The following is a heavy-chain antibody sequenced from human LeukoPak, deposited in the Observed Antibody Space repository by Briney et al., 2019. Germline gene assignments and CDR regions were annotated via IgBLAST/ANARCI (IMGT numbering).Heavy chain of an antibody. CDR1: GGSFSGYY. J-gene: IGHJ2*01. CDR2: INHSGST. V-gene: IGHV4-34*01. CDR3: ARQYSDILTGYHRGELYWYCDL. Sequence: LETLSLTCADSGGSFSGYYWSWIRQPPGKGLGWMGEINHSGSTNYNPSLMCRATTSLDTSKSQLSLKLGSATAAHTAVYYGARQYSDILTGYHRGELYWYCDLWGRGTLVTVSS. D-gene: IGHD3-9*01.